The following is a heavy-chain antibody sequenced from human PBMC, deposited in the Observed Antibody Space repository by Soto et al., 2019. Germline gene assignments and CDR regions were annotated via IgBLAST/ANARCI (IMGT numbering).Heavy chain of an antibody. CDR1: GGTFSNYP. CDR2: IIPIFGTV. CDR3: ARPRTVATTKGYDY. V-gene: IGHV1-69*01. Sequence: VQLVQSGGDVKKPGSSVKVSCKASGGTFSNYPFTWVRQAPGQGLEWMGVIIPIFGTVTYAQTFQGRVTISADEATSTAYMEMISLTTEETDLYYCARPRTVATTKGYDYWGQGTLVTVSS. J-gene: IGHJ4*02. D-gene: IGHD1-1*01.